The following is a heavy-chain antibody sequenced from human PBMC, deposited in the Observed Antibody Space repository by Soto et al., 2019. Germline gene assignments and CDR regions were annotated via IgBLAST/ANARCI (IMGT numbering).Heavy chain of an antibody. CDR2: ISGSGRNI. CDR3: AKDDRTAGGIDY. V-gene: IGHV3-23*01. D-gene: IGHD1-26*01. J-gene: IGHJ4*02. CDR1: GLSFSLYS. Sequence: EVQLLESGGGLVQPGGSLRLSCATSGLSFSLYSMGWVRQAPGKGLEWVSAISGSGRNIHYADSVQGRFTISRDNSSNTLPLQMTSLRAEDTALYYCAKDDRTAGGIDYWGQGTLVTFSS.